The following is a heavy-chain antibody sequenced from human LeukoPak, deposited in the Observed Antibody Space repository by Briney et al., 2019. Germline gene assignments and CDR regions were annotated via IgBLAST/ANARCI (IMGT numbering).Heavy chain of an antibody. CDR2: ISGSGVST. J-gene: IGHJ4*02. CDR1: GFNFGEFW. V-gene: IGHV3-23*01. D-gene: IGHD1-7*01. Sequence: GGSLRLSCAASGFNFGEFWMAWVRQTPGKGLEWVSAISGSGVSTYYADSVKGRFTVSRDNSKNTLYLQMSSLRAEDTAVYYCAKDERNWNYNLASQTYDWGQGTLVTVSS. CDR3: AKDERNWNYNLASQTYD.